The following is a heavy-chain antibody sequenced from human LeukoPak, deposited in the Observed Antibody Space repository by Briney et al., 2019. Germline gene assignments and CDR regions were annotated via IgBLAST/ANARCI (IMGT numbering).Heavy chain of an antibody. V-gene: IGHV4-59*01. CDR1: GGSISSYY. J-gene: IGHJ6*02. CDR3: ARGFWSGPRSFYYYYGMDV. CDR2: IYYSGST. Sequence: SETLSLTCTVSGGSISSYYWSWIRQPPGKGLEWIGYIYYSGSTNYNPSPKSRVTISVDTSKNQFSLKLSSVTAADTAVYYCARGFWSGPRSFYYYYGMDVWGQGTTVTVSS. D-gene: IGHD3-3*01.